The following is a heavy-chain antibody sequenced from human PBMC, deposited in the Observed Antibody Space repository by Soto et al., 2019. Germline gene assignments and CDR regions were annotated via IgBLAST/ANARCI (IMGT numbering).Heavy chain of an antibody. V-gene: IGHV3-30-3*01. CDR1: GFTFSSYA. Sequence: QVQLVESGGGVVQPGRSLRLSCAASGFTFSSYAMHWVRQAPGKGLEWVAVISYDGSNKYYADSVKGRFTISRDNSKNTLYLQMNSLRAEETAVYYCARLGRLQYCDYWGQGTLVTVSS. J-gene: IGHJ4*02. CDR2: ISYDGSNK. D-gene: IGHD2-15*01. CDR3: ARLGRLQYCDY.